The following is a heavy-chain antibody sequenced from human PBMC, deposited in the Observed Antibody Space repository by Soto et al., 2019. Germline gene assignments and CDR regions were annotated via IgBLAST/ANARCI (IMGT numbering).Heavy chain of an antibody. Sequence: SETLSLTCTVSGGSISSISYYWGWIRQPPGKGLEWIGSIYYSGSTYYNPSLKSRVTISVDTSKNTVYLQMNSLRAEDTAVYYCARSIPGQWGQGTLVTVSS. CDR2: IYYSGST. CDR1: GGSISSISYY. D-gene: IGHD2-2*02. CDR3: ARSIPGQ. J-gene: IGHJ4*02. V-gene: IGHV4-39*01.